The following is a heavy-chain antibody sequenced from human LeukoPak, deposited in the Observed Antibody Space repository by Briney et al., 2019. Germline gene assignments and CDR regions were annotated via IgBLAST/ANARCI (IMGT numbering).Heavy chain of an antibody. CDR2: IYSSGSA. J-gene: IGHJ4*02. CDR1: GGSISSYY. D-gene: IGHD6-13*01. Sequence: SETLSLTCTVSGGSISSYYWSWIRQPPGKGLEWIGYIYSSGSAAYNPSVRSRVTMSVDTSKNQFSLKLSSVTAADTAVYYCARDVVAAAGTWDYWGQGTLVTVSS. V-gene: IGHV4-59*12. CDR3: ARDVVAAAGTWDY.